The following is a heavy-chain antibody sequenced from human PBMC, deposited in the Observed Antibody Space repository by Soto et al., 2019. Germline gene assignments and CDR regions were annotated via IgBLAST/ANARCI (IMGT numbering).Heavy chain of an antibody. Sequence: QVQLVESGGGVVQPGRSLRLSCAASGFTFSSYGMHWVRQAPGKGLEWVAVISYDGSNKYYADSVKGRFTISRDNSKNTLYLQMNSLRAEDTAVYYCAKDLGGWYQRLLYGMDVWGQGTTVTVSS. CDR1: GFTFSSYG. CDR2: ISYDGSNK. D-gene: IGHD6-19*01. V-gene: IGHV3-30*18. J-gene: IGHJ6*02. CDR3: AKDLGGWYQRLLYGMDV.